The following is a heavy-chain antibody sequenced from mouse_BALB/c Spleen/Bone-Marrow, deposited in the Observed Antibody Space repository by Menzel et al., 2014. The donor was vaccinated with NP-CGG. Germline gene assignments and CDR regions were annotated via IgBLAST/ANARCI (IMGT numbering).Heavy chain of an antibody. CDR3: ARDPFYSGHCEFAY. V-gene: IGHV1-69*02. CDR2: IDPSASET. Sequence: QVQLQQPGAELAKPGAPGKLSCKASGYSFTSYWMYWGKQRHGRGPERIGMIDPSASETHYTQQFKDKATLTVDTPSSTTYSQLSSLTSEDSAVYYCARDPFYSGHCEFAYWGQGTLVTGSA. D-gene: IGHD2-1*01. CDR1: GYSFTSYW. J-gene: IGHJ3*01.